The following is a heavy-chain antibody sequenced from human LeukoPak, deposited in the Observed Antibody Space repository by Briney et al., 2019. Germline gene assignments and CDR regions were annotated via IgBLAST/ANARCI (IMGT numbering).Heavy chain of an antibody. Sequence: PSQTLSLTCAVSGGSISSGGYYWSWIRQPPGKGLEWIGYIYYSGSTYYNPSLKSRVTVSVDTSKNQFSLKLSSVTAADTAVYYCAREVAVTTGGGPVDYWGQGTLVTVSS. CDR2: IYYSGST. D-gene: IGHD4-17*01. V-gene: IGHV4-30-4*01. CDR3: AREVAVTTGGGPVDY. CDR1: GGSISSGGYY. J-gene: IGHJ4*02.